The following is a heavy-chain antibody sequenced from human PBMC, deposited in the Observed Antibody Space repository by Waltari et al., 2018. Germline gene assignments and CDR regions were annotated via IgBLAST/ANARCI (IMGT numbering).Heavy chain of an antibody. CDR2: IYHSGST. CDR3: ARDEHSSGWYEGFDY. V-gene: IGHV4-38-2*02. Sequence: QVQLQESGPGLVKPSETLSLTCAVSGYSISSGYYWGWIRQPPGKGLEWIGSIYHSGSTYYNPSLKSRVTISVDTSKNQFSLKLSSVTAADTAVYYCARDEHSSGWYEGFDYWGQGTLVTVSS. CDR1: GYSISSGYY. D-gene: IGHD6-19*01. J-gene: IGHJ4*02.